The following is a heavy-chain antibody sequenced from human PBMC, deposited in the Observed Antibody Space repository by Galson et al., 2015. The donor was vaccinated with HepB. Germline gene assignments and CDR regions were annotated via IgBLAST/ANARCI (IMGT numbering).Heavy chain of an antibody. CDR1: GYTLTELS. J-gene: IGHJ5*02. CDR3: ATTLGYCSSTSCYPIGNWFDP. Sequence: SVKVSCKVSGYTLTELSMHWVRQAPGKGLEWMGGFDPEDGETIYAQKFQGRVTMTEDTSTDTAYMELSSLRSEDTAVYYCATTLGYCSSTSCYPIGNWFDPWGQGTLVTVSS. V-gene: IGHV1-24*01. D-gene: IGHD2-2*01. CDR2: FDPEDGET.